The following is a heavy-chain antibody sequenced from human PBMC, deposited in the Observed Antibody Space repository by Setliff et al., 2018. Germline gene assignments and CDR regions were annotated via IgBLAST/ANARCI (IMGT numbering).Heavy chain of an antibody. CDR2: IYTSGST. J-gene: IGHJ4*02. CDR3: ARGGGGLLWFGELSRYYFDY. V-gene: IGHV4-61*02. D-gene: IGHD3-10*01. Sequence: SETLSLTCTVSGGSISSGDYYWSWIRQPAGKGLEWIGRIYTSGSTNYNPSLKSRVTISVDTSKNQFSLKLSSVTAADTAVYYCARGGGGLLWFGELSRYYFDYWGQGTLVTVSS. CDR1: GGSISSGDYY.